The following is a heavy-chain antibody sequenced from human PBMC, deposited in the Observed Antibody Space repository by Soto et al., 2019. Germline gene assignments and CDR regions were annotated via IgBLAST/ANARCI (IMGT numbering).Heavy chain of an antibody. V-gene: IGHV4-34*01. CDR3: ARDKITGLFDY. J-gene: IGHJ4*02. Sequence: PSETLSLTCAVCGGSFSGYYWTWIRQPPGTGLEWIGEINHSGSTNYNPSLKSRVTISVDTSKNQFSLKLTSVTAADTAVYYCARDKITGLFDYWGQGTLETVSP. CDR2: INHSGST. D-gene: IGHD2-8*02. CDR1: GGSFSGYY.